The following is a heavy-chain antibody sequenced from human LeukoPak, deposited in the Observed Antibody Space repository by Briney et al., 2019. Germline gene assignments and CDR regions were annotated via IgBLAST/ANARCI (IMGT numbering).Heavy chain of an antibody. CDR1: GFTFSSHW. Sequence: GGSVRLSCAASGFTFSSHWMHWVRQAPGKGLVWVSRINSDGSSTNYADAVKGRFTVSRDNAKNTLYLQVNSLRAEDTAVYYCARDKSSGYWFIDYWGQGTLVTVSS. CDR3: ARDKSSGYWFIDY. CDR2: INSDGSST. V-gene: IGHV3-74*01. D-gene: IGHD3-22*01. J-gene: IGHJ4*02.